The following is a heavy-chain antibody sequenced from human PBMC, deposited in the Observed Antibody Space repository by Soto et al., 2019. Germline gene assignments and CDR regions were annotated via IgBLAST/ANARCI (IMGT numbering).Heavy chain of an antibody. V-gene: IGHV3-53*01. CDR1: GFTVSNTY. D-gene: IGHD1-1*01. J-gene: IGHJ5*02. Sequence: GGSLRLSCAAPGFTVSNTYMTWVRQPPGKGLECVSVIYTAGGTNYADSVKGRFIISRDNSKNTLYLQMNSLRAEDTAVYYCARALQVAKGGFDPWGQGTLVTVSS. CDR3: ARALQVAKGGFDP. CDR2: IYTAGGT.